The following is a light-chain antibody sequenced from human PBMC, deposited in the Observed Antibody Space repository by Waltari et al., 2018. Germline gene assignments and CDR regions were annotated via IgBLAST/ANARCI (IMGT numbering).Light chain of an antibody. CDR3: SSYTTSISYV. V-gene: IGLV2-14*03. Sequence: QSALTQPASVSGSPGQSITISCTGTSSDIGVYNPVSWYEQHPGKAPKLMIYDVTNRPSGVSDRFSGSKSDYTASLTISGLQAEDEADYYCSSYTTSISYVFGTGTRVTVL. J-gene: IGLJ1*01. CDR2: DVT. CDR1: SSDIGVYNP.